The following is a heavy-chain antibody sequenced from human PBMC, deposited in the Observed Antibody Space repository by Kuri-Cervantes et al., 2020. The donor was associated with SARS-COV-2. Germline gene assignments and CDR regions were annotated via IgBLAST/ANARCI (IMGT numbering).Heavy chain of an antibody. Sequence: GESLKISCAASGITFSNHGMSWVRQAPGKGLEWLSGISASGASTDYAASVKGRFTISRDNSKNTLYLQMNSPRVEDTAVYYCAKGGVYCCGDCSKGPDSWGQGTLVPSPQ. CDR3: AKGGVYCCGDCSKGPDS. D-gene: IGHD2-21*02. CDR1: GITFSNHG. J-gene: IGHJ4*02. V-gene: IGHV3-23*01. CDR2: ISASGAST.